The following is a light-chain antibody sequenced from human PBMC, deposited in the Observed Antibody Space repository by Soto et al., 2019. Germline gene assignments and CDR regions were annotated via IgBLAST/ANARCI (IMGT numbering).Light chain of an antibody. V-gene: IGKV3-20*01. CDR2: GAS. J-gene: IGKJ2*01. Sequence: EVVLTQSPGTLSLSPGERATLSCRASQSVRSRYLAWYQQKPGQSPRLLIYGASRRATGIPDRFSGSASGTDFSLTISRLEPEDFAVYYCHQYGTPPNTYGQGTKLEI. CDR1: QSVRSRY. CDR3: HQYGTPPNT.